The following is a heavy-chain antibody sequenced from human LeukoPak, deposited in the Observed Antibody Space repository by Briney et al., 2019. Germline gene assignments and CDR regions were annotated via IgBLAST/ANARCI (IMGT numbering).Heavy chain of an antibody. Sequence: PSETLSLTCAVYGGSFSGYYWSWIRQPPGKGLEWIGEINHSGSTNYNPSLKSRVTISVDTPKNQFSLKLSSVTAADTAVYYCARGPDFWGSFDYWGQGTLVTVSS. CDR2: INHSGST. CDR3: ARGPDFWGSFDY. D-gene: IGHD3-3*01. J-gene: IGHJ4*02. V-gene: IGHV4-34*01. CDR1: GGSFSGYY.